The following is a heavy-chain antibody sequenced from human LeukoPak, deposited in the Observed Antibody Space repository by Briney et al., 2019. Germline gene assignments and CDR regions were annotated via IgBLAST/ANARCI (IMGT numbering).Heavy chain of an antibody. D-gene: IGHD2-15*01. J-gene: IGHJ3*02. CDR2: IWYDGSNK. V-gene: IGHV3-33*01. Sequence: GGSLRLSCAASGFTFSSYGMHWVRQAPGKGLEWVAVIWYDGSNKYYADSVKGRFTISRDNSKNTLYLQMNSLRAEDTAVYYCARETAEGCSGGSCPDAFDIWGQGTMVTVSS. CDR1: GFTFSSYG. CDR3: ARETAEGCSGGSCPDAFDI.